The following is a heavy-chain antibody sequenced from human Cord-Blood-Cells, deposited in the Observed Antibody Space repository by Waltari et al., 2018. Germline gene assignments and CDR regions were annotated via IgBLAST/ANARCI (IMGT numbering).Heavy chain of an antibody. V-gene: IGHV3-43*02. CDR2: ISGDGGST. J-gene: IGHJ4*02. CDR3: AKDPIAVADPSEGY. CDR1: GFTLDDYA. Sequence: EVQLVESGGGVVQPGGSLILSCAASGFTLDDYAMHWVRPAPGKCLEWVSLISGDGGSTYYADSVKGRFTISRDNSKNSLYLQMNSLRTEDTALYYCAKDPIAVADPSEGYWGQGTLVTVSS. D-gene: IGHD6-19*01.